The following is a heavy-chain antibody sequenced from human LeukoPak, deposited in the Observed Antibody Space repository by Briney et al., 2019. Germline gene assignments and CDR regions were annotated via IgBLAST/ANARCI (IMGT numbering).Heavy chain of an antibody. J-gene: IGHJ4*02. CDR1: GFTFSSYA. CDR3: ARDSSGWYGGLY. D-gene: IGHD6-19*01. CDR2: ISGSGGST. Sequence: GGSLRLSCAASGFTFSSYAMSWVRQAPGKGLEWVSAISGSGGSTYYADSVKGRFTISRDNSKNTLYLQMNSLRAEDTAVYYCARDSSGWYGGLYWGQGTLVTVSS. V-gene: IGHV3-23*01.